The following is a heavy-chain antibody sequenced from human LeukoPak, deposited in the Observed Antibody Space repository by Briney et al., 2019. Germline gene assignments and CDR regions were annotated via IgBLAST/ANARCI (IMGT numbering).Heavy chain of an antibody. Sequence: SETLSLTCTVSGGSISSYYWSWIRQPPGKGLEWIGYIYYSVSPNYNPSLKSRATISVDTSKNQFSLKLSSVTAADTAVYSCATLGRPAKNWFDPWGQGTLVTVSS. CDR2: IYYSVSP. J-gene: IGHJ5*02. D-gene: IGHD1-26*01. CDR1: GGSISSYY. CDR3: ATLGRPAKNWFDP. V-gene: IGHV4-59*01.